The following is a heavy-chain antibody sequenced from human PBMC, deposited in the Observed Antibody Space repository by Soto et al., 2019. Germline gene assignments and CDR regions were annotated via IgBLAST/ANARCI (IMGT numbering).Heavy chain of an antibody. CDR3: ARHTPAISISDH. CDR1: GVSISSSSYY. Sequence: SETLSLTCTVSGVSISSSSYYWGWIRQPPGKGLEWIGSIYYSGSTYYNPSLKSRVAISVDTSKNQFSLKLSSVTAADTAVYYCARHTPAISISDHWGQGTLVTVSS. V-gene: IGHV4-39*01. J-gene: IGHJ4*02. D-gene: IGHD2-15*01. CDR2: IYYSGST.